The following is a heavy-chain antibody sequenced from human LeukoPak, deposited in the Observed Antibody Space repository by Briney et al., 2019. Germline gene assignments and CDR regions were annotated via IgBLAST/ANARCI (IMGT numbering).Heavy chain of an antibody. J-gene: IGHJ4*02. CDR3: AAQGAVAKYYFDY. CDR2: IVVGSGNT. D-gene: IGHD6-19*01. Sequence: ASVKVSCKASGFSFTSSAVQWVRQARRQRIEWIGWIVVGSGNTNYAQKFQERVTITRDMSTSTAYMELSGLRSEDTAVYYCAAQGAVAKYYFDYWGQGTLVTVSS. CDR1: GFSFTSSA. V-gene: IGHV1-58*01.